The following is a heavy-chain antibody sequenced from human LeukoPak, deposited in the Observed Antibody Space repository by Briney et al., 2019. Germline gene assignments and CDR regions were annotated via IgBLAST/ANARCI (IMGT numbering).Heavy chain of an antibody. CDR2: ISSGGAYI. J-gene: IGHJ4*02. Sequence: GASLRLSCAASGFTLDTYAMTWVRQAPGKGLEWVSSISSGGAYIYYAESVRGRSTISRDNTTNFLYLQLSTLRVEDTAVYYCARDRPTGRSRGVVVQWGQGTLVTVSS. D-gene: IGHD2-15*01. V-gene: IGHV3-21*01. CDR3: ARDRPTGRSRGVVVQ. CDR1: GFTLDTYA.